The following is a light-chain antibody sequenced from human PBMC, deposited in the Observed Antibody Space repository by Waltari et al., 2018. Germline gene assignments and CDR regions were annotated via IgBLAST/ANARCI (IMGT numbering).Light chain of an antibody. J-gene: IGLJ2*01. Sequence: QSALTQPRSVSGSPGQSVTISCTGTSSNVGGYNYVSWYQHHPGKAPKLMIYDVNKRPSGVPDRFSGSKSDNTASLTISGLQAEDDADYHCCSYAGSYTLAFGGGTKLTVL. CDR1: SSNVGGYNY. CDR2: DVN. CDR3: CSYAGSYTLA. V-gene: IGLV2-11*01.